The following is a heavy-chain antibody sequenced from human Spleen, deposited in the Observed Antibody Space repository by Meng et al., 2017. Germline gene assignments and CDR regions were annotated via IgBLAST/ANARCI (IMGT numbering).Heavy chain of an antibody. Sequence: SETLSLTCTVPGGSISSYYWSWIRQPPGKGLEWIGYIYYSGSTNYNPSLKSRVTISVDTSKNQFSLKLSSVTATDTAVYYCVRVCGDTMTAGRYYYYGMDVWGQGTTVTVSS. CDR2: IYYSGST. J-gene: IGHJ6*02. CDR1: GGSISSYY. V-gene: IGHV4-59*12. D-gene: IGHD4-17*01. CDR3: VRVCGDTMTAGRYYYYGMDV.